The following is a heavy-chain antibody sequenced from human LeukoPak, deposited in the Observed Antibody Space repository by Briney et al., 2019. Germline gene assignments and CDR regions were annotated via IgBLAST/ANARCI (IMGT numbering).Heavy chain of an antibody. J-gene: IGHJ4*02. CDR1: GGSISSYY. CDR2: IYYSGST. CDR3: ARALDYYDSSGYYQLFDY. Sequence: SETLSHTCTVSGGSISSYYWSWIRQPPGKGLEWIGYIYYSGSTNYNPSLKSRVTISVDTSKNQFSLKLSSVTAADTAVYYCARALDYYDSSGYYQLFDYWGQGTLVTVSS. D-gene: IGHD3-22*01. V-gene: IGHV4-59*01.